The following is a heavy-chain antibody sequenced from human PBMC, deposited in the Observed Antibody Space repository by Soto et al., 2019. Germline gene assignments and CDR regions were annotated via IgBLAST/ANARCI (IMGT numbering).Heavy chain of an antibody. CDR3: TTITMVRGVIPSDAFDI. CDR1: VFTFSNAW. Sequence: WWSLRLSCSASVFTFSNAWMSWWRQAPGKGLEWVGRIKSKTDGGTTDYAAPVKGRFTISRDDSKNTLYLQMNSLKTEDTAVYYCTTITMVRGVIPSDAFDIWGQGTMVTVSS. D-gene: IGHD3-10*01. J-gene: IGHJ3*02. CDR2: IKSKTDGGTT. V-gene: IGHV3-15*01.